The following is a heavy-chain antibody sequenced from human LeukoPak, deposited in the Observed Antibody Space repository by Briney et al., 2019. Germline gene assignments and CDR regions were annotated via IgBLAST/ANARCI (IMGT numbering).Heavy chain of an antibody. V-gene: IGHV3-23*01. J-gene: IGHJ6*02. CDR3: ARGIAAAGLSTKNNYYYYGMDV. CDR2: ISGSGGST. Sequence: GGSLRLSCAASGFTFSSYWMHWVRQAPGKGLVWVSAISGSGGSTYYADSVKGRFTISRDNSKNTLYLQMNSLRAEDTAVYYCARGIAAAGLSTKNNYYYYGMDVWGQGTTVTVSS. D-gene: IGHD6-13*01. CDR1: GFTFSSYW.